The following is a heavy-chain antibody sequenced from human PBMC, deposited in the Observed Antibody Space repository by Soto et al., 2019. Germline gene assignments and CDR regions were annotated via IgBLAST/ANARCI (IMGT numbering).Heavy chain of an antibody. D-gene: IGHD3-10*01. Sequence: GGSLRLSCAASGFPFSLYAMNLVRQSPGKGLEWVSCISVSDGRTYYADSVKGRFTISRDNSKNTLFLQMNSLGAEDTALYYCAKGPPSTAGPYFDHWGLGKLVTVSS. CDR1: GFPFSLYA. J-gene: IGHJ4*02. CDR2: ISVSDGRT. V-gene: IGHV3-23*01. CDR3: AKGPPSTAGPYFDH.